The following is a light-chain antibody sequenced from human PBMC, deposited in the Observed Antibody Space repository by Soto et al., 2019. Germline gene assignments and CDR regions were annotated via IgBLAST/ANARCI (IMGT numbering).Light chain of an antibody. CDR3: SSYTRSRNSRV. J-gene: IGLJ1*01. V-gene: IGLV2-14*01. Sequence: QSVLTQPASGSVSPGQSITISCTGTTSDVGGYNYISWYQQYPGKAPKLLIYEVTTRPSGVSDRFSGSNSGNTASLTISGLQADDEADYYCSSYTRSRNSRVFGTGTKVTVL. CDR1: TSDVGGYNY. CDR2: EVT.